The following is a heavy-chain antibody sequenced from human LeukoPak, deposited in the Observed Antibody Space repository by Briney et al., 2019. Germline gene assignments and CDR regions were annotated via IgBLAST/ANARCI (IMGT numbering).Heavy chain of an antibody. CDR3: ARDAVSDAFDI. D-gene: IGHD4-11*01. V-gene: IGHV3-30-3*01. CDR2: ISYDGSNK. J-gene: IGHJ3*02. Sequence: GRSLRLSCAASGFTFSSYAMHWVRQAPGKGLEWVAVISYDGSNKYYADSVKGRFTISRDNSKNTLYLQMNSLRAEGTAVYYCARDAVSDAFDIWGQGTMVTVSS. CDR1: GFTFSSYA.